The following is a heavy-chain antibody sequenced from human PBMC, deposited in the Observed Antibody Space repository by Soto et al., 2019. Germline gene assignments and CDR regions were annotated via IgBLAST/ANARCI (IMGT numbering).Heavy chain of an antibody. CDR1: GGSISGYY. D-gene: IGHD2-15*01. J-gene: IGHJ6*02. CDR2: IYYIGST. CDR3: ARHPGYCSGGSCNGQYTLDV. Sequence: PSETLSLTCTVSGGSISGYYWSWIRHPPGKGLEWIGYIYYIGSTNYNPSLKSRVTISVDTSENQFSLDLTSVTATDTAVYFCARHPGYCSGGSCNGQYTLDVWGQGTTVTVSS. V-gene: IGHV4-59*08.